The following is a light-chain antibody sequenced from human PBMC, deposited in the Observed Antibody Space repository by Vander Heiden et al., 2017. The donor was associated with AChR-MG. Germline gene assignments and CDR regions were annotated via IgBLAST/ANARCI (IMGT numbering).Light chain of an antibody. J-gene: IGLJ3*02. CDR2: LISDGSH. CDR1: TGNTSSA. V-gene: IGLV4-69*01. Sequence: QLVLTQSPSASASLRASVKLTCTLSTGNTSSAIAWHQQRPEKGPRYLMKLISDGSHTKGDGIPDRFSGSSSGAEHSLTISSLQSEDEGDYFCQTWASGLGGVFGGGTKLTVL. CDR3: QTWASGLGGV.